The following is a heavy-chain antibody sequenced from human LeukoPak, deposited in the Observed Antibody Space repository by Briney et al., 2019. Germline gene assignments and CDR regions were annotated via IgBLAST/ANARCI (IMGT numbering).Heavy chain of an antibody. CDR1: GFTFSSFA. D-gene: IGHD2/OR15-2a*01. J-gene: IGHJ6*03. CDR2: ISGSGGTT. V-gene: IGHV3-23*01. Sequence: PGGSLRLSCAASGFTFSSFAMSWVRQAPGKGLEWVSAISGSGGTTFYADSVKGRFTISRDNSRTTLYLHMSSLRAEDTAEYYCVARGKYYYYNLDVWGKGTTVTVSS. CDR3: VARGKYYYYNLDV.